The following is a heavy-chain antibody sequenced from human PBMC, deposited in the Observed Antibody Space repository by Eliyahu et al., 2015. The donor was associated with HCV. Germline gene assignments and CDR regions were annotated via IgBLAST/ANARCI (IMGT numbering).Heavy chain of an antibody. D-gene: IGHD4-17*01. CDR3: ARDPYGDYESGWFDP. CDR1: GYTFTSYG. Sequence: QVQLVQSGAEVKKPGASVKVSCKASGYTFTSYGISWVRQAPGQGXXWMGWISAYNGNTNYAQKLQGRVTMTTDTSTSTAYMELRSLRSDDTAVYYCARDPYGDYESGWFDPWGQGTLVTVSS. CDR2: ISAYNGNT. V-gene: IGHV1-18*01. J-gene: IGHJ5*02.